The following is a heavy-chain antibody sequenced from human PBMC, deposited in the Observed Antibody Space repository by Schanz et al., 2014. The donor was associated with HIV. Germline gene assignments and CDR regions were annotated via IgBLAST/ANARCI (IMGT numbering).Heavy chain of an antibody. CDR3: AKDQRYGDRYHFYHMDV. D-gene: IGHD2-21*02. V-gene: IGHV3-48*01. CDR1: GFTFSSHS. Sequence: EVQLVESGGGLVQPGGSLRLSCSASGFTFSSHSMSWVRQAPGKGLEWISYISSTSYTTKYSNSVRGRFTISRDNAKNSLYLQMDSLRVEDTGFYFCAKDQRYGDRYHFYHMDVWGQGTTVTVSS. CDR2: ISSTSYTT. J-gene: IGHJ6*02.